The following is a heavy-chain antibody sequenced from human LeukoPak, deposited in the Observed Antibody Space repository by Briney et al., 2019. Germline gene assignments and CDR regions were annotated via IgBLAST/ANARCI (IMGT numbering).Heavy chain of an antibody. V-gene: IGHV3-74*01. D-gene: IGHD2-15*01. J-gene: IGHJ3*02. CDR1: GFTFSSYW. Sequence: GGSLRLSCAASGFTFSSYWMHWVRQAPGKGLVWVSRINSDGSSTSYADSVKGRFTISRDNAKNTLYLQMNSLRAEDTAVYYCARYSGRGDAFDIWGQGTMVTVSS. CDR2: INSDGSST. CDR3: ARYSGRGDAFDI.